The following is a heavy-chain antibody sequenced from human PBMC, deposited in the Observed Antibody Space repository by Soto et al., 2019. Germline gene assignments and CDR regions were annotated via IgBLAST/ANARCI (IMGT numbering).Heavy chain of an antibody. D-gene: IGHD6-13*01. J-gene: IGHJ5*01. V-gene: IGHV3-30-3*01. CDR2: ISYDGSNK. Sequence: GGSLRLSCAASGFTFSSYAMHWVRQAPGKGLEWVAVISYDGSNKYYADSVKGRFTISRDNSKNTLYLQMNSLRAEDTAVCYCARERAIAATGIFYSWGQGTLVTVSS. CDR1: GFTFSSYA. CDR3: ARERAIAATGIFYS.